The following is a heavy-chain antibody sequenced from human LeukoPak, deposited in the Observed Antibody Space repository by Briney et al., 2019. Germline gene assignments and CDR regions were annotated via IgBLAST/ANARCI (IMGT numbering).Heavy chain of an antibody. CDR1: GHTFTRYY. CDR2: INPSGGST. J-gene: IGHJ6*02. D-gene: IGHD5-24*01. CDR3: ARATPEGYNFVIDYYGMDV. V-gene: IGHV1-46*01. Sequence: ASVKVSCKASGHTFTRYYMHWVRQAPGQGLEWMGIINPSGGSTSYTQNFQGRVTMTRDTSTSTVYMELSSLRSEDTAVYYCARATPEGYNFVIDYYGMDVWGQGTTVTVSS.